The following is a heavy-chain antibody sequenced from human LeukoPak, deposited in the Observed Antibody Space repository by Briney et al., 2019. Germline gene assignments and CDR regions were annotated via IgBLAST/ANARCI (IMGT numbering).Heavy chain of an antibody. J-gene: IGHJ6*03. CDR3: ARGKRGYSGYRGSRGHYYYYMDV. Sequence: GASVKVSCKASGGTFSSYAISWVRQAPGQGLEWMGGIIPIFGTANYAQKFQGRVTITADKSTSTAYMELSSLRSEDTAVYYCARGKRGYSGYRGSRGHYYYYMDVWGKGTTVTISS. CDR2: IIPIFGTA. V-gene: IGHV1-69*06. CDR1: GGTFSSYA. D-gene: IGHD5-12*01.